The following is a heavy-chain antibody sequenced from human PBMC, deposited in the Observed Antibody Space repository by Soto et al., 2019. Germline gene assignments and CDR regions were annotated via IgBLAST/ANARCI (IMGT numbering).Heavy chain of an antibody. V-gene: IGHV4-31*03. J-gene: IGHJ4*02. D-gene: IGHD2-2*01. CDR2: IYDTESA. Sequence: QVQLQESGPGLVKPSQTLSLTCNVSGESISSGGYYWSWIRHHPGKGLEWIGYIYDTESAYYHPSHKSRVTISKDSSKNQLVTRLSSVTPVHKAVYYCAIASRRSSVPDYWGQGILATVSS. CDR3: AIASRRSSVPDY. CDR1: GESISSGGYY.